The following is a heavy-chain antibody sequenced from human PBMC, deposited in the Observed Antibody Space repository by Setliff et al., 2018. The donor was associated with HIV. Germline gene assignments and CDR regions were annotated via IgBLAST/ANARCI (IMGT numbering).Heavy chain of an antibody. J-gene: IGHJ3*02. Sequence: SETLSLTCTVSGGSISRRDYCWGWIRQPPGKGLEWIGSVYYTWNTYSNPSLKSRVTVSVDTSKNQFTLKLSSVTAADTAVYYCARHSISVVIGVPERDDAFDIWGQGTMVTVSS. V-gene: IGHV4-39*01. CDR2: VYYTWNT. D-gene: IGHD2-21*01. CDR1: GGSISRRDYC. CDR3: ARHSISVVIGVPERDDAFDI.